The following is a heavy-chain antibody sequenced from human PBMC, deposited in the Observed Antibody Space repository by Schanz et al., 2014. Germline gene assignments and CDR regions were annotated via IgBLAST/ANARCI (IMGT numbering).Heavy chain of an antibody. V-gene: IGHV1-18*01. CDR2: ISVYHGHT. CDR3: VRDAGWAFGDYHDMDV. Sequence: QGQLVQSGAEVKKPGASVKVSCKASGYSFTDYAIHWVRQAPGQGLEWMGWISVYHGHTNYAEKVHGRVTMTTDTSTSTAYMELRSLISDDTAVYYCVRDAGWAFGDYHDMDVWGQGTSVTVS. J-gene: IGHJ6*02. CDR1: GYSFTDYA. D-gene: IGHD3-10*01.